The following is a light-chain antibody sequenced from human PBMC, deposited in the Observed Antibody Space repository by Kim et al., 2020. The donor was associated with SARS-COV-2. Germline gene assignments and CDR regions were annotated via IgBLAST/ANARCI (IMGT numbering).Light chain of an antibody. V-gene: IGKV2-28*01. CDR2: LGS. Sequence: PASISGRSSQSLRHSNGYNYWEWYLQKPGQSPQLLIYLGSNRASGVPDRFSGSGSGTDFTLNINKVEAEDVGVYYCMQAVQSPLTFGQGTRLEIK. CDR3: MQAVQSPLT. CDR1: QSLRHSNGYNY. J-gene: IGKJ5*01.